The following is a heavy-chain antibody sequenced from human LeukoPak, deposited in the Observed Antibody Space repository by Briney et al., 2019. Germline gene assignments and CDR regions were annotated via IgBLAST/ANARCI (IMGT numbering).Heavy chain of an antibody. CDR3: ARGPISGWSADY. D-gene: IGHD6-19*01. Sequence: PGGSLRLSCAASGFTFRSYAMNWVRQAPGKGLEWVSYISNSGSMIYYADSVKGRFTLSRDNAKNSLYLQMNSLRDEDTAVYYCARGPISGWSADYWGQGTLVTVSS. V-gene: IGHV3-48*02. J-gene: IGHJ4*02. CDR1: GFTFRSYA. CDR2: ISNSGSMI.